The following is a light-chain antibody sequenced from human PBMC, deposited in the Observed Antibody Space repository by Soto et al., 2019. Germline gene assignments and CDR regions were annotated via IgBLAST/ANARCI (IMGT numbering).Light chain of an antibody. V-gene: IGLV3-1*01. CDR2: QDS. Sequence: SYELTQPPSVCVSPGQTASITCSGDKLGDKYACWYQQKPGQSPVLVIYQDSKRPSGIPERFSGSNSGNTATLTISGTQAMDEADYYCQAWDSSTAVFGGGTKPPS. CDR3: QAWDSSTAV. CDR1: KLGDKY. J-gene: IGLJ2*01.